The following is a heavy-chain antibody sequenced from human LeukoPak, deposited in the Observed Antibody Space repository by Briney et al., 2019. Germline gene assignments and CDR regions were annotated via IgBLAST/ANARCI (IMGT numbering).Heavy chain of an antibody. J-gene: IGHJ4*02. V-gene: IGHV4-59*08. CDR1: GGSISSYY. CDR2: IYYSGST. CDR3: ARIPMYSGRYYFDY. D-gene: IGHD1-26*01. Sequence: PSETLSLTCTVSGGSISSYYWSWLRQPPGKGLEWIGYIYYSGSTNYNPSLKSRVTISVDTSKNQFSLKLSSVTAADTAVYYCARIPMYSGRYYFDYWGQGTLVTVSS.